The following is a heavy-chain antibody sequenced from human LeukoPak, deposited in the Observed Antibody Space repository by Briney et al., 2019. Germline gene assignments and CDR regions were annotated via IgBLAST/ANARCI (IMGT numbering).Heavy chain of an antibody. CDR3: ATLLSSSYYFDY. Sequence: SETLSLTCTVSGYSISSGYYWGWIRQPPGKGLEWIGSIYHSGRTFYNPSLKSRVTISVDTSKNHFSLKLSSVTAADTAVYFCATLLSSSYYFDYWGQGTLVTVSS. D-gene: IGHD3-10*02. CDR1: GYSISSGYY. V-gene: IGHV4-38-2*02. J-gene: IGHJ4*02. CDR2: IYHSGRT.